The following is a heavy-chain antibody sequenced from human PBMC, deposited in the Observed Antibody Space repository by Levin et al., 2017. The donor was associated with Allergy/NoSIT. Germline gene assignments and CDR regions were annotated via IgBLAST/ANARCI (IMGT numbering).Heavy chain of an antibody. CDR1: GFTFSDYY. J-gene: IGHJ2*01. V-gene: IGHV3-11*01. D-gene: IGHD1-14*01. Sequence: VSGFTFSDYYMRWIRQAPGKGLEWLSYISSRGSLIYYADSVKGRFTISRDNAKNSLYLQMNSLRVEDTAVYYCARDSGNWYFDLWGRGTLVTVSS. CDR2: ISSRGSLI. CDR3: ARDSGNWYFDL.